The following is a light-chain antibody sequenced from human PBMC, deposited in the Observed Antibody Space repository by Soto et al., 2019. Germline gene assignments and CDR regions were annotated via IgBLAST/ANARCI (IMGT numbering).Light chain of an antibody. CDR3: QQYGDWPLT. Sequence: EIVMTQSPATLSVSLGERATLSCRASQSVGSNLAWYQQKPGQAPRLLIFATSTRATGVPARFSGSGSGTEFTLTISSLQSEDFAVYYCQQYGDWPLTFGGGAKVEIE. J-gene: IGKJ4*01. CDR1: QSVGSN. CDR2: ATS. V-gene: IGKV3-15*01.